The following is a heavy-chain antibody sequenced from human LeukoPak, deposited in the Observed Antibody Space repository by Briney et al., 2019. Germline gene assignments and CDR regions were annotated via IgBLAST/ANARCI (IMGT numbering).Heavy chain of an antibody. CDR1: GFTFSSYS. D-gene: IGHD5-12*01. J-gene: IGHJ4*02. V-gene: IGHV3-21*01. CDR3: ARDSQSGYSRVFDY. CDR2: ISGSSSYI. Sequence: AGTLRLSCAASGFTFSSYSMNWLRQAPGKGLEWVSSISGSSSYIYYADFMNGRFTDPRDNANSSLYLQMNSLRAEDTAVYYCARDSQSGYSRVFDYWGQGTLVTVST.